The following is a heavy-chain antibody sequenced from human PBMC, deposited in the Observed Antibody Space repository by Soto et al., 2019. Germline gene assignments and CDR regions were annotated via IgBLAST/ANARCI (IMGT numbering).Heavy chain of an antibody. Sequence: RASVKVSFKASGDGFSNYGFSWVRQAPGQGLEWLGWISAYDGQTNYTKKFQGRVTMTTDTSSSTAFMELRSLRSDDTAVYYCARVWYYDSSGYYAFDYWGLGTLVTVSS. J-gene: IGHJ4*02. D-gene: IGHD3-22*01. CDR3: ARVWYYDSSGYYAFDY. CDR2: ISAYDGQT. V-gene: IGHV1-18*01. CDR1: GDGFSNYG.